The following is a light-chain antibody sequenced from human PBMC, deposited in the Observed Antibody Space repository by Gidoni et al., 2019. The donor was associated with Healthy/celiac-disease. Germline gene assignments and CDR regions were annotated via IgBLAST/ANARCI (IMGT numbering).Light chain of an antibody. V-gene: IGKV1-5*03. Sequence: LQLTQSPSTLSASVGDRVTLTCRASQSISNCLAWYQQKPGKAPKLLIYKASSFESGVPSRFSGSGSGTEFTLTISSLQPDDVATYYCQQYNSYSYTFGQGTKLEIK. CDR3: QQYNSYSYT. CDR1: QSISNC. CDR2: KAS. J-gene: IGKJ2*01.